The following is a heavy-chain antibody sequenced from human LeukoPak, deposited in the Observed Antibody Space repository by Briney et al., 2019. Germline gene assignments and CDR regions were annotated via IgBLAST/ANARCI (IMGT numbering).Heavy chain of an antibody. V-gene: IGHV1-69*05. CDR2: INPIFGTA. J-gene: IGHJ5*02. CDR1: GGTFSSYA. Sequence: SVKVSCKASGGTFSSYAISWVRQAPGQGLEWMGGINPIFGTANYAQKFQGRVTITTDESTSTAYMELSSLRSEDTAVYYCARDGLYSGSYNWFDPWGQGTLVTVSS. D-gene: IGHD1-26*01. CDR3: ARDGLYSGSYNWFDP.